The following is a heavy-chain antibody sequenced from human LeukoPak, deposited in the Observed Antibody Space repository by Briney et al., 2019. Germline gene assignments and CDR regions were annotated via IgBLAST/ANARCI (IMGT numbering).Heavy chain of an antibody. D-gene: IGHD3-3*01. V-gene: IGHV4-59*12. CDR2: IYYSGST. J-gene: IGHJ6*03. CDR3: ASRYYDFWSGSTGTMDV. CDR1: GGSISSYY. Sequence: PSETLSLTCTVSGGSISSYYWSWIRQPPGKGLEWIGYIYYSGSTNYNPSLKSRVTISVDTSKNQFSLKLSSVTAADTAVYYCASRYYDFWSGSTGTMDVWGKGTTVTVSS.